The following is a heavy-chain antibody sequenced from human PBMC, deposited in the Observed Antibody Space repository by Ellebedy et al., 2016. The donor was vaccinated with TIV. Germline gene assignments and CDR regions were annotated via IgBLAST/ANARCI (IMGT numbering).Heavy chain of an antibody. V-gene: IGHV3-23*01. Sequence: PGGSLRLSCVASGFTFSNYAMNWVRQAPGKGLEWVSTVVGSSGSTYYADSVQGRFTVSRDNPKNTLYLQMNSLETEDTAVYYCARDKEGSMDVWGQGTTVTVSS. CDR3: ARDKEGSMDV. CDR2: VVGSSGST. D-gene: IGHD2-15*01. J-gene: IGHJ6*02. CDR1: GFTFSNYA.